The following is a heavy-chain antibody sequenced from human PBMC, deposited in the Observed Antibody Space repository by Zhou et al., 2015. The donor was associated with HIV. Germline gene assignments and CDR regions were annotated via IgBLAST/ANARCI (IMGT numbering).Heavy chain of an antibody. D-gene: IGHD2-8*02. V-gene: IGHV1-69*01. J-gene: IGHJ4*02. Sequence: QVQLVQSGAEVKKPGSSVKVSCKASGGTFSSYAISWVRQAPGQGLEWMGGIIPIFGTANYAQKFQGRVTITADESTSTAYMELSSLRSEDTAVYYCAYCPSGYCTGGVCYGAMENYWGQGTLVTVSS. CDR3: AYCPSGYCTGGVCYGAMENY. CDR1: GGTFSSYA. CDR2: IIPIFGTA.